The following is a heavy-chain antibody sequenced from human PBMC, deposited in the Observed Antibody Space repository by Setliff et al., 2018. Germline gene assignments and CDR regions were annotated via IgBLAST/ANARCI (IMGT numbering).Heavy chain of an antibody. Sequence: SETLSLTCTVSGDSISGDYWSWIRQPPGKGLEWIGYISNSVGASYHPSLRNRVTISMDTSNNQFSLKLRSVSAADTAFYYCARRWSGIDYWGQGTLVTVSS. V-gene: IGHV4-59*01. J-gene: IGHJ4*02. CDR3: ARRWSGIDY. D-gene: IGHD3-3*01. CDR1: GDSISGDY. CDR2: ISNSVGA.